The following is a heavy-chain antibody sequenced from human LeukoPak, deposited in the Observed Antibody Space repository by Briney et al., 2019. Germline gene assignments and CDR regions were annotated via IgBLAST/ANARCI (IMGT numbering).Heavy chain of an antibody. CDR3: ARDRPDYYASGSYGPNYFDS. J-gene: IGHJ4*02. Sequence: SETLSLTCSVSGGSINGGYYWGWIRQPPGKGLQWIATIYHSGRTYYNPSFTSRVTISVDTSKNQFSLKLTSVTAADSAVYYCARDRPDYYASGSYGPNYFDSWGQGTLVTVSS. V-gene: IGHV4-38-2*02. CDR1: GGSINGGYY. CDR2: IYHSGRT. D-gene: IGHD3-10*01.